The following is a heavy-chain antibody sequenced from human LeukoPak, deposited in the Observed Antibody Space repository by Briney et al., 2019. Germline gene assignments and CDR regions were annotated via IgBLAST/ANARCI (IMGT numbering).Heavy chain of an antibody. Sequence: ASVKVSCKASGGTFSSYAISWLRQAPGQRPEWMGWMNAGNGNTKYSQKFQGRITLIRDTSAATAYMELSSLRHDDLAVYYCARDRTWDYYYYYMDVWGKGTTVTVSS. J-gene: IGHJ6*03. V-gene: IGHV1-3*01. CDR1: GGTFSSYA. CDR3: ARDRTWDYYYYYMDV. CDR2: MNAGNGNT. D-gene: IGHD1-7*01.